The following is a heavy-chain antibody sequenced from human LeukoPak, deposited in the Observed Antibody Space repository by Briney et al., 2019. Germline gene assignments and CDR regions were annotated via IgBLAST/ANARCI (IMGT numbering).Heavy chain of an antibody. CDR3: ARVQLERPLLDY. V-gene: IGHV1-46*01. CDR1: GYTFTSYG. Sequence: ASVKVSCKASGYTFTSYGISWVRQAPGQGLEWMGIINPSGGSTSYAQKFQGRVTMTRDTSTSTVYMELSSLRSEDTAVYYCARVQLERPLLDYWGQGTLVTVSS. CDR2: INPSGGST. J-gene: IGHJ4*02. D-gene: IGHD1-1*01.